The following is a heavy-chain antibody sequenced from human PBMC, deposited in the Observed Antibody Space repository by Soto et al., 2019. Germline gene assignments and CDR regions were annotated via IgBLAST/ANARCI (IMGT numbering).Heavy chain of an antibody. Sequence: GGSLRLSCAASGFTFSSYAMSWVRQAPGKGLEWVSAISGSGGSTYYADSVKGRFTISRDNSKNTLYLQMNSLRAEDAAVYYCAKDIGQWLLMDAFDIWGQGTMVTVSS. CDR1: GFTFSSYA. CDR2: ISGSGGST. J-gene: IGHJ3*02. CDR3: AKDIGQWLLMDAFDI. V-gene: IGHV3-23*01. D-gene: IGHD6-19*01.